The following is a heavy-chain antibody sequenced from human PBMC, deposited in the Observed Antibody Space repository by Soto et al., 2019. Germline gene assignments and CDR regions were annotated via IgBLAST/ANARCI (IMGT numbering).Heavy chain of an antibody. J-gene: IGHJ5*02. CDR3: ARAGDNMTTVTIWFDP. CDR1: GGTFSSYA. V-gene: IGHV1-69*01. Sequence: QVQLVQSGAEVKKPGSSVKVSSKASGGTFSSYAISWVRQAPGQGLEWMGGIIPIFGTANYAQKFQGRVTITADESTSTAYMELSSLISEDTAVYYCARAGDNMTTVTIWFDPWGQGTLVTVSS. D-gene: IGHD4-17*01. CDR2: IIPIFGTA.